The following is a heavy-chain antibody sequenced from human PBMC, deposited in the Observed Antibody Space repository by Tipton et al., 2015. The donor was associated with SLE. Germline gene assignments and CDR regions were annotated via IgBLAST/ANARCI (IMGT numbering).Heavy chain of an antibody. CDR2: ISGYNGNT. CDR1: GYTFNTFG. D-gene: IGHD3-10*01. J-gene: IGHJ4*02. Sequence: QSGAEVKQPGSSVKVSCKTSGYTFNTFGISWVRQAPGQGLEWMGWISGYNGNTEYAQKFQGRITMTTDTSTSTAYMVLGSLRSDDTALYYCARGVSYFGSGNFDYWGQGTLVTVSS. CDR3: ARGVSYFGSGNFDY. V-gene: IGHV1-18*01.